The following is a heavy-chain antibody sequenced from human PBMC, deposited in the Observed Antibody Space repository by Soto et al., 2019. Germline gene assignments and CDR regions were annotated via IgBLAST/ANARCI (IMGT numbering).Heavy chain of an antibody. V-gene: IGHV3-9*01. J-gene: IGHJ4*02. CDR2: ISWNSGSI. CDR1: GFTFDDYA. CDR3: AKAADIVVVPAATSGSGSYLDY. D-gene: IGHD2-2*01. Sequence: QPGGSLRLSCAASGFTFDDYAMHWVRQAPGKGLEWVSGISWNSGSIGYADSVKGRFTISRDNAKNSLYLQMNSLRAEDTALYYCAKAADIVVVPAATSGSGSYLDYWGQGTLVTVSS.